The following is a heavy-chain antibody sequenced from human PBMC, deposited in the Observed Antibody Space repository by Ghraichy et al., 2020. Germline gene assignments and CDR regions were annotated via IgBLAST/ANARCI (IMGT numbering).Heavy chain of an antibody. CDR3: AKDLLGVTFDY. D-gene: IGHD3-22*01. CDR1: GFTFSSYA. J-gene: IGHJ4*02. V-gene: IGHV3-23*01. Sequence: LSLTCAASGFTFSSYAMSWVRQAPGKGLEWVSAISGSGGSKYYADSVKGRFTISRDNSKNTLYLQMNSLRAEDTAVYYCAKDLLGVTFDYWGQGTLVTVSS. CDR2: ISGSGGSK.